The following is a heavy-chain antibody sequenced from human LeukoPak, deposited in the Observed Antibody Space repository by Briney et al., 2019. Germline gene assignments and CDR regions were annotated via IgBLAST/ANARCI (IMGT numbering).Heavy chain of an antibody. V-gene: IGHV1-24*01. CDR1: GYSVTELS. J-gene: IGHJ4*02. D-gene: IGHD3-22*01. CDR3: ATLDSYYDSSGRPLLPD. Sequence: ASVKVSCKVSGYSVTELSIHWVRQAPGLGLEWMGGFNREDEAPLYAQNFQGRVTMTEDTSTDTAYMELSSLRSEDTALYYCATLDSYYDSSGRPLLPDWGQGTLVTVSS. CDR2: FNREDEAP.